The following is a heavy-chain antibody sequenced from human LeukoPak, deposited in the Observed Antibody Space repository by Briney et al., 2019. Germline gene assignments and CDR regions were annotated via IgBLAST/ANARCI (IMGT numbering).Heavy chain of an antibody. D-gene: IGHD2-21*01. CDR3: ARLSYYAFDV. CDR2: MNPNSGNT. Sequence: ASVKVSCKASGYTFTIYDINWVRQATGQGLGLMGWMNPNSGNTGYAQKFQGRVTMTRNTSISTAYMELSSLTSEDAAVYYCARLSYYAFDVWGQGTMVTVSS. J-gene: IGHJ3*01. CDR1: GYTFTIYD. V-gene: IGHV1-8*01.